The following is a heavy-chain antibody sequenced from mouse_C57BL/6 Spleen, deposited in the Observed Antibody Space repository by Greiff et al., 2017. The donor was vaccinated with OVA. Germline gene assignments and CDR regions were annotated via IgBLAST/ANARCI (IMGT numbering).Heavy chain of an antibody. CDR2: IDPSDSYT. Sequence: QVQLQQPGAELVKPGASVKLSCKASGYTFTSYWMQWVKQRPGQGLEWIGEIDPSDSYTNYNQKFKGKATLTVDTSSSTAYMQLSSLTSEDSAVYCCERQRGSSFRYFDVWGTGTTVTVSS. V-gene: IGHV1-50*01. CDR1: GYTFTSYW. D-gene: IGHD1-1*01. CDR3: ERQRGSSFRYFDV. J-gene: IGHJ1*03.